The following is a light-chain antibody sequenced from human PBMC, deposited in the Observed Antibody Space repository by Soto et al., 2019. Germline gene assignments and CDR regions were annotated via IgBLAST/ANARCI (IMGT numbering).Light chain of an antibody. J-gene: IGKJ1*01. CDR1: QSVGSY. CDR3: QQYRT. V-gene: IGKV3-11*01. Sequence: EIVLRQSPGTLSLSPGERATLSCRASQSVGSYLAWYQQKPGQAPRLLIYAASNRATGIPARFSGSGSGTDFTLSLSRLEPEDFAVYYCQQYRTFGQGTKVDI. CDR2: AAS.